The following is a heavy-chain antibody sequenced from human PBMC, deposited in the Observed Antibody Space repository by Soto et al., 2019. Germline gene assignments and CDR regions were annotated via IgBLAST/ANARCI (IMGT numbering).Heavy chain of an antibody. CDR2: MNPNSANT. J-gene: IGHJ6*02. Sequence: ASVKVSCKASGYTFTSYDINWVRQATGQGLEWMGWMNPNSANTGYAQKFQGRVTITADESTSTAYMELSSLRSEDTAVYYCARGPATDGYGNYYYYGMDVWGQGTTVTVSS. V-gene: IGHV1-8*01. CDR1: GYTFTSYD. D-gene: IGHD2-15*01. CDR3: ARGPATDGYGNYYYYGMDV.